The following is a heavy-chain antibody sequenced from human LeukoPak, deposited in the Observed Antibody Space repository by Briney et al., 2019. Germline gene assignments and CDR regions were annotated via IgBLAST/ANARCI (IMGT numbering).Heavy chain of an antibody. CDR2: ISGDGRNI. CDR1: GFTFSSYW. Sequence: GGSLRLSCVASGFTFSSYWMHWVRQDPRKGLVWVSRISGDGRNINYADSVRGRFTISRDISQNTVYLEMNSLRAEDAAVYYCAREGWEELGHYFDYWGQGTVVTVSS. CDR3: AREGWEELGHYFDY. J-gene: IGHJ4*02. D-gene: IGHD1-26*01. V-gene: IGHV3-74*01.